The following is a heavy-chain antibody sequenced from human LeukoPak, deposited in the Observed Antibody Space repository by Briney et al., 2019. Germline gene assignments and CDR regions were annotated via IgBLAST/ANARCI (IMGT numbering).Heavy chain of an antibody. J-gene: IGHJ3*02. CDR1: GFTFDDYA. Sequence: PGGSLRLSCAASGFTFDDYAMHWVRQAPGKGLEWVSGISWNSGSIGYADSVKGRFTISRDNAKNSLYLQMNSLRAEDTALYYCAKGLRATLIPAFDIWGQGTMVTVPS. CDR3: AKGLRATLIPAFDI. CDR2: ISWNSGSI. V-gene: IGHV3-9*01. D-gene: IGHD5-12*01.